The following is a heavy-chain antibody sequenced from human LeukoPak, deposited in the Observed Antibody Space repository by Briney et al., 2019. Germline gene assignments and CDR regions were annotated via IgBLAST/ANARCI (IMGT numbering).Heavy chain of an antibody. J-gene: IGHJ4*02. CDR2: ISWNSGSI. Sequence: PGRSLRLSCAASGFTFDGYAMHWVRQAPGKGLEWVSGISWNSGSIGYADSVKGRFTISRDNAKNSLYLQMNSLRAEDMALYYCAKGICSSTSCYVLDYWGQGTLVTVSS. V-gene: IGHV3-9*03. CDR1: GFTFDGYA. D-gene: IGHD2-2*01. CDR3: AKGICSSTSCYVLDY.